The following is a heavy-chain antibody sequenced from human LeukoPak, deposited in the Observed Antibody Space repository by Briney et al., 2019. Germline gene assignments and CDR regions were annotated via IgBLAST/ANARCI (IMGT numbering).Heavy chain of an antibody. CDR2: IYSGGST. D-gene: IGHD1-1*01. CDR3: ARTSATGTGFDY. CDR1: GFTVSSNY. V-gene: IGHV3-66*01. J-gene: IGHJ4*02. Sequence: GGSLRLSCAASGFTVSSNYMSWVRQAPGKGLEWVSVIYSGGSTYYADSVKGRFTISRDNSKNTLYLQMNSLRAEDTAVYYCARTSATGTGFDYWGQGTLVTVSS.